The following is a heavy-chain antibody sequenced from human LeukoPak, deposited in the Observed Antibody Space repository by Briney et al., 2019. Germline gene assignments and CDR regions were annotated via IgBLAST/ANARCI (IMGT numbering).Heavy chain of an antibody. D-gene: IGHD3-10*01. CDR3: ATTYGSGKPPVY. J-gene: IGHJ4*02. CDR1: GINLYSQA. Sequence: GSPKPFRSAPGINLYSQAKSLGRQGSGEGLELVSAISGSGGSTYYADSVKGRFTISRDNSKNTLYLQMNSLRAEDTAVYYCATTYGSGKPPVYWGQGTLVTVSS. CDR2: ISGSGGST. V-gene: IGHV3-23*01.